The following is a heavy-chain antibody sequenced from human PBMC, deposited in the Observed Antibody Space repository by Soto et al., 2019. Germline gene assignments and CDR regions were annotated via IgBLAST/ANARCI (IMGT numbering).Heavy chain of an antibody. Sequence: SETLSLTCTVSGGSISSYYWSWIRQPPGKGLEWIGYIYYSGSTNYNPSLKSRVTISVDTSKNQFSLKLSSVTAADTAVYYCARDIDYWGQGTLVTVSS. CDR2: IYYSGST. CDR3: ARDIDY. CDR1: GGSISSYY. V-gene: IGHV4-59*01. J-gene: IGHJ4*02.